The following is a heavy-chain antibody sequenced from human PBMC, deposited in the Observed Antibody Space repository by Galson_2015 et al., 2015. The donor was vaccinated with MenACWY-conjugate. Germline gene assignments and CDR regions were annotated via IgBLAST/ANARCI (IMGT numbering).Heavy chain of an antibody. D-gene: IGHD3-16*01. J-gene: IGHJ4*02. CDR3: AGSLISRPGTVDY. CDR1: GAPLSGYY. V-gene: IGHV4-59*08. CDR2: IFFSGTT. Sequence: SETLSLTCTVSGAPLSGYYWSWIRQSPGRRLEWIGYIFFSGTTNYNPSIKSRVIISVDTSKNQFSLRLSSVTAADTAVYYCAGSLISRPGTVDYWGQGSPVIVSS.